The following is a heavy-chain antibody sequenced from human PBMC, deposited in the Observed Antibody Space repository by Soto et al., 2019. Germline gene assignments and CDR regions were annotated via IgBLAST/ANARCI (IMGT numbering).Heavy chain of an antibody. D-gene: IGHD5-18*01. Sequence: ASVKVSCKASGYTFTSYGISWVRQAPGQGLEWMGWISAYNGNTNYAQKLQGRVTMTTDTSTSTAYMELRSLRSDDTAVYYCARAVGYSYGRSYYYYGMDVWGQGTTVTSP. CDR2: ISAYNGNT. CDR3: ARAVGYSYGRSYYYYGMDV. CDR1: GYTFTSYG. J-gene: IGHJ6*02. V-gene: IGHV1-18*01.